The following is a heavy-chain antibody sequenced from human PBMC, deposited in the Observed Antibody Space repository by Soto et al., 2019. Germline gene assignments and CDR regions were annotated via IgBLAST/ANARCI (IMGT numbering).Heavy chain of an antibody. CDR3: ARLPAVPGSLAWFDP. J-gene: IGHJ5*02. CDR2: IYHSGTT. D-gene: IGHD3-10*01. CDR1: GASIRTSY. Sequence: QVQLQESGPGLVRPSETLSLTCTVSGASIRTSYWTWIRQPPGKGLEWIAYIYHSGTTRYNPSLNIRATISADTSKNQLSLKLSSVTAADTAVYYCARLPAVPGSLAWFDPWGQGTLVTVSS. V-gene: IGHV4-59*08.